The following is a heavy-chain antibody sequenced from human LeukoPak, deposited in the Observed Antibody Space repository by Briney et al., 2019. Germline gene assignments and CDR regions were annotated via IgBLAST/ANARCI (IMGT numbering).Heavy chain of an antibody. V-gene: IGHV1-18*01. CDR1: GYTFTSYG. CDR3: ARDLDQYSGRYGGFGHDF. Sequence: ASVKVSCKASGYTFTSYGINWLRQAPGQGLEWMGWISAYNGNTNYAQKLQGRVTMTTDTSTSTAYMELRSLRSDDTAVYYCARDLDQYSGRYGGFGHDFWGQGTLVTVSS. D-gene: IGHD1-26*01. J-gene: IGHJ4*02. CDR2: ISAYNGNT.